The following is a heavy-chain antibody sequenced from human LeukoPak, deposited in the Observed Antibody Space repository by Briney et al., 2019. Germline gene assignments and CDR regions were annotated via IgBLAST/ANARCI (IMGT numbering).Heavy chain of an antibody. CDR3: ARVGYSYKGRIYYYYYYMDV. D-gene: IGHD5-18*01. Sequence: GTLRLSCSASGFTFSSYGMSWVRQAPGKGLEWIGSIYYSGSTYYNPSLKSRVTISVDTSKNQFSLKLSSVTAADTAVYYCARVGYSYKGRIYYYYYYMDVWGKGTTVTVSS. CDR2: IYYSGST. V-gene: IGHV4-39*07. J-gene: IGHJ6*03. CDR1: GFTFSSYG.